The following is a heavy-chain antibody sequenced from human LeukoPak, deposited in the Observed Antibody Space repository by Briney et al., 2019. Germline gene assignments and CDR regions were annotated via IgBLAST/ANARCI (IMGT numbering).Heavy chain of an antibody. CDR2: ISAYNGNT. D-gene: IGHD7-27*01. Sequence: ASVKVSCTASGYTFTSYGISWVRQAPGQGLEWMGWISAYNGNTNYAQKLQGRVTMTTDTSTSTAYMELRSLRSDDTAVYYCARDPADLGLFDYWGQGTLVTVSS. CDR1: GYTFTSYG. J-gene: IGHJ4*02. V-gene: IGHV1-18*04. CDR3: ARDPADLGLFDY.